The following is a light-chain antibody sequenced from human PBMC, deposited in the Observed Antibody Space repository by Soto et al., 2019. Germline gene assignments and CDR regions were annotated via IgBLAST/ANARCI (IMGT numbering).Light chain of an antibody. CDR3: SSYTSSSTLNV. Sequence: QSVLTQPASVSGSPGQSITISCTGTSSDVGGYNYVSWYQHHPGKAPKLIIYDVSNRPSGVSNRFSGSKSGNTASLTISGLQAEDEADYYCSSYTSSSTLNVFGTGTKVTVL. V-gene: IGLV2-14*03. J-gene: IGLJ1*01. CDR1: SSDVGGYNY. CDR2: DVS.